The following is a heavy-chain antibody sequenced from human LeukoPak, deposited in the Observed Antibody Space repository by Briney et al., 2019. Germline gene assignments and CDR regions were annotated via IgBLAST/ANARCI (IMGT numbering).Heavy chain of an antibody. Sequence: SETLSLTCAVYGGSFSGYYWSWIRQPPGKGLEWIGEINHSGSTNYNPSLKSRVTISVDTSKNQFSLKLSSVTAADTAVYYCARDRAAAGTHNLDYWGQGTLVTVSS. J-gene: IGHJ4*02. CDR3: ARDRAAAGTHNLDY. D-gene: IGHD6-13*01. CDR1: GGSFSGYY. CDR2: INHSGST. V-gene: IGHV4-34*01.